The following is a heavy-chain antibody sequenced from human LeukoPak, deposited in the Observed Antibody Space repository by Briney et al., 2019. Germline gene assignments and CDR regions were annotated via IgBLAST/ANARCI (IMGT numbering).Heavy chain of an antibody. Sequence: SETLSLTCTVSGGSISSYYWSWIRQPAGKGLEWIGRIYTSGSTNYNPSLKSRVTMSVDTSKNQFSLKLSSVTAADTAVYFCARVLDYTNYVDFWGQGTLVTVSS. J-gene: IGHJ4*02. D-gene: IGHD4-11*01. CDR1: GGSISSYY. V-gene: IGHV4-4*07. CDR2: IYTSGST. CDR3: ARVLDYTNYVDF.